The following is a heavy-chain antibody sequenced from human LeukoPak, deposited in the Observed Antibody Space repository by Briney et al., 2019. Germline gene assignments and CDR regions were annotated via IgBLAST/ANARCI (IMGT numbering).Heavy chain of an antibody. D-gene: IGHD3-22*01. CDR3: ARDPSYYYDSRDGAFDI. CDR1: GDSISRSTYY. CDR2: VYYGRSP. V-gene: IGHV4-39*02. J-gene: IGHJ3*02. Sequence: SETLSLTCTVSGDSISRSTYYWAWIRQPPGKGLEWIGSVYYGRSPYFNPSLESRATISVDTSKNHFSLKMSSVTAADTAVYYCARDPSYYYDSRDGAFDIWGQGTMVTASS.